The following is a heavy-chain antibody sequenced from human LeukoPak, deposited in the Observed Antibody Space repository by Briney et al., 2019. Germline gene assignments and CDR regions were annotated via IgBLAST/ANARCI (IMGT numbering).Heavy chain of an antibody. J-gene: IGHJ6*02. V-gene: IGHV1-69*04. D-gene: IGHD2-2*01. CDR3: ARDGGSTSHYYYGMDV. Sequence: SVKVSCKASGGTFSSYAISWVRQAPGQGLEWMGRIIPILGIANYAQKFQGRVTITADKSASTAYMELSSLRSEDTAVYYCARDGGSTSHYYYGMDVWGQGTTVTVSS. CDR1: GGTFSSYA. CDR2: IIPILGIA.